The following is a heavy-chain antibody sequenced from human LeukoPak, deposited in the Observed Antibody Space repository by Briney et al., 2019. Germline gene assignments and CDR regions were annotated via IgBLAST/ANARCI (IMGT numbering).Heavy chain of an antibody. J-gene: IGHJ6*03. CDR2: IYYSGST. CDR1: GGSITSRTYY. D-gene: IGHD2-21*01. CDR3: ARLFPYYYHYMDV. Sequence: SETLSLTCTVSGGSITSRTYYWGWIRQAPGKGLEWIGSIYYSGSTYYDTSLKSRVTISVDTSKNQFSLELSSVTASDTAVYYCARLFPYYYHYMDVWGKGTTVTVSS. V-gene: IGHV4-39*07.